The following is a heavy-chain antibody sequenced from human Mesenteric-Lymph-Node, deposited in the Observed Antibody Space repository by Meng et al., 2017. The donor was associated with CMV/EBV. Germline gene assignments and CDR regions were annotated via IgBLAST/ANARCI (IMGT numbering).Heavy chain of an antibody. V-gene: IGHV3-11*01. CDR2: ISRSGDTM. CDR1: GFRFSDYY. CDR3: ARDSIGSLDY. Sequence: GGSLRLSCAASGFRFSDYYMSWIRQAPGKGLECVSYISRSGDTMYYADSVKGRFTISRDNAKNSLYLQMNSLRAEDTAVYYCARDSIGSLDYWGQGTLVTVSS. J-gene: IGHJ4*02. D-gene: IGHD1-26*01.